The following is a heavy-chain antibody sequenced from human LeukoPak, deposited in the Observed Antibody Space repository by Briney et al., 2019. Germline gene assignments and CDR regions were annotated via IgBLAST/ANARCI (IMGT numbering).Heavy chain of an antibody. CDR2: IDWDDDK. CDR3: ARLYSSGWFRIDY. Sequence: SGPTLVNPTQTLTLTCTFSGFSLSTSGMCVSWIRQPPGKALEWLARIDWDDDKYYSTSLKTRLTISKDTSKNQVVLTMTNMDPVDTPTYYGARLYSSGWFRIDYWGQGTLVTVSS. CDR1: GFSLSTSGMC. J-gene: IGHJ4*02. D-gene: IGHD6-19*01. V-gene: IGHV2-70*11.